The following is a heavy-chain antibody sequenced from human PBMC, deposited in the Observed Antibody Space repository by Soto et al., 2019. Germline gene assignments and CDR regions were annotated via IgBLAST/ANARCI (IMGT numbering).Heavy chain of an antibody. Sequence: HPVGSLRLSCAASGFTFSSYGMHWVRQAPGKGLEWVAVIWYDGTNKYYADSVKGRFTISRDNSKNTLFLQMNSLRAEDTAVYYCARFYSGSYYYFDYWGQGTLVTVSS. D-gene: IGHD1-26*01. V-gene: IGHV3-33*01. CDR1: GFTFSSYG. J-gene: IGHJ4*02. CDR2: IWYDGTNK. CDR3: ARFYSGSYYYFDY.